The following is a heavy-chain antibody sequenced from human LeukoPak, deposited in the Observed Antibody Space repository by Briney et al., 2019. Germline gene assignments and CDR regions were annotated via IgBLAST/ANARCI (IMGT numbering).Heavy chain of an antibody. D-gene: IGHD3-3*01. Sequence: RSSETLSLTCTVSGGSISSSSYYWGWIRQPPGKGLEWIGNIYYSGSTYYNPSLKSRITISVDTSKDQFSLKLNSMTAADTAGYYCARLGPYYDFWSGYLPVDYWGQGTLVTVSS. CDR1: GGSISSSSYY. CDR3: ARLGPYYDFWSGYLPVDY. V-gene: IGHV4-39*01. CDR2: IYYSGST. J-gene: IGHJ4*02.